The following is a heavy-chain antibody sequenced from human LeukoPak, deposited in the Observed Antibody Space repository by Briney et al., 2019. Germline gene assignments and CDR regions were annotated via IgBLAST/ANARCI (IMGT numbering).Heavy chain of an antibody. CDR2: ISYDGSNK. J-gene: IGHJ5*02. CDR3: ARTYSSSSFVGRFDP. CDR1: GFTFSSYA. V-gene: IGHV3-30*04. D-gene: IGHD6-6*01. Sequence: PGRSLRLSCAASGFTFSSYAMHWVRQAPGKGLEWVAVISYDGSNKYYADSVKGRFTISGDNSKNTLYLQMNSLRAEGTAVYYCARTYSSSSFVGRFDPWGQGTLVTVSS.